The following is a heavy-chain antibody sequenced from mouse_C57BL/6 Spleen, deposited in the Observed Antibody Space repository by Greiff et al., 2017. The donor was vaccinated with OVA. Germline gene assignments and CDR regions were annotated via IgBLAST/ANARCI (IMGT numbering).Heavy chain of an antibody. CDR3: ARIPQTGIDY. J-gene: IGHJ2*01. CDR1: GFSLSTFGMG. CDR2: IWWDDDK. V-gene: IGHV8-8*01. D-gene: IGHD4-1*01. Sequence: QVQLQQSGPGILQPSQTLSLTCSFSGFSLSTFGMGVGWIRQPSGKGLEWLAHIWWDDDKYYNPALKNRLTISKDPTQNQVFLKIANVDTADTATYYCARIPQTGIDYWGQGTTLTVSS.